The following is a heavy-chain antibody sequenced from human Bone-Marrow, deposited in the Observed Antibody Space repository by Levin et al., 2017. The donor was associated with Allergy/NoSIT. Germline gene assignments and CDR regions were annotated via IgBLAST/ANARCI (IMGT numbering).Heavy chain of an antibody. CDR2: ISWDGGST. CDR1: GFTFDDYT. CDR3: AKDLRAALEEIYYDGMDG. D-gene: IGHD6-13*01. Sequence: GESLKISCAASGFTFDDYTMHWVRQAPGKGLEWVSLISWDGGSTYYADSVKGRFTISRDNSKNSLYLQMNSLRTEDTALYYCAKDLRAALEEIYYDGMDGWGQGTTVTVSS. J-gene: IGHJ6*02. V-gene: IGHV3-43*01.